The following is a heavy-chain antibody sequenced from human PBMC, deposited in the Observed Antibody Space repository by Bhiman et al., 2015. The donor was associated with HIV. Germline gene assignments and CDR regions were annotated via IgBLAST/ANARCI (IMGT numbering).Heavy chain of an antibody. Sequence: EVQLLESGGGLVQPGGSLRLSCAASGFTFSSYAMSWVRQAPGKGLEWVSAISDSGGSTYYADSVKGRFTVSRDNSKNTLYLQVNSLRAEDTAVYFCAKGNLSSSWYFDLWGRGTLVTVSS. J-gene: IGHJ2*01. CDR2: ISDSGGST. CDR3: AKGNLSSSWYFDL. CDR1: GFTFSSYA. V-gene: IGHV3-23*01. D-gene: IGHD6-6*01.